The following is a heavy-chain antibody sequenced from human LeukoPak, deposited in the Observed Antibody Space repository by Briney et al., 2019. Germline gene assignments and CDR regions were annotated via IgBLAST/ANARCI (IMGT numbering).Heavy chain of an antibody. D-gene: IGHD3-22*01. CDR2: IYHSGRT. CDR3: AREDYDTSGYYRPY. J-gene: IGHJ4*02. V-gene: IGHV4-38-2*02. Sequence: SETLSLTCGVSGYSISSGYYWGRIRQPPGKGLEWIGSIYHSGRTYYNSSLKSRVTISVDTSKNQFSLKLNSVTAADTAVYYCAREDYDTSGYYRPYWGQGTLVTVAS. CDR1: GYSISSGYY.